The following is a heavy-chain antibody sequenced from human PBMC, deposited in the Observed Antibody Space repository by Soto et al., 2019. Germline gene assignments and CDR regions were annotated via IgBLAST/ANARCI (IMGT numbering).Heavy chain of an antibody. D-gene: IGHD6-6*01. CDR2: IRSKAYGGTT. V-gene: IGHV3-49*03. Sequence: SGGSLRLSCTASGFTFGDYAMSWFRQAPGKGLEWVGFIRSKAYGGTTEYAASVKGRFTISRDDSKSIAYLQMNSLKTEDTAVYYCTRDIAARYYYYGMDVWGQGTTVTVSS. CDR3: TRDIAARYYYYGMDV. J-gene: IGHJ6*02. CDR1: GFTFGDYA.